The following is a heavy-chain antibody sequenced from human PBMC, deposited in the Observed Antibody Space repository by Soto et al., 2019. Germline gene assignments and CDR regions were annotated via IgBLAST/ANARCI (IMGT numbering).Heavy chain of an antibody. CDR2: VNPNSGDT. D-gene: IGHD6-13*01. V-gene: IGHV1-2*02. CDR1: GYTFTGYS. J-gene: IGHJ5*02. Sequence: ASVKVSFKASGYTFTGYSIYWVRQAPGQGLEWVGWVNPNSGDTNYAQNFQGRVTMTRDTSITTAYMELSRLRSDDTAVYYCARKLVRASWSLGGWFDPWGQGTLVTVSS. CDR3: ARKLVRASWSLGGWFDP.